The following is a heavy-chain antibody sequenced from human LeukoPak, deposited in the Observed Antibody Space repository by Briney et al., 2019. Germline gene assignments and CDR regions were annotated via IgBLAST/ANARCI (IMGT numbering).Heavy chain of an antibody. CDR2: IKQDRSEK. CDR3: ARHLLFDAFDI. V-gene: IGHV3-7*01. Sequence: GGSLRLSCAASGFTFSNYWMSWVRQAPGKGLEWVANIKQDRSEKYYVDSVKGRFTISRDNAKNSRYLQMNSLRAEDTAVYYCARHLLFDAFDIWGQGTMVTVSS. CDR1: GFTFSNYW. J-gene: IGHJ3*02.